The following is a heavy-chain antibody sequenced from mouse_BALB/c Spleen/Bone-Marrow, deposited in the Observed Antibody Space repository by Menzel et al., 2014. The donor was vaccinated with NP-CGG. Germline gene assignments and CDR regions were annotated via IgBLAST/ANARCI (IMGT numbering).Heavy chain of an antibody. CDR2: ISGYYGDA. D-gene: IGHD2-14*01. J-gene: IGHJ4*01. Sequence: QAQLKDSGAELVRPGVSVKISCKGSGYTFTDYAIHWVKQSHAKSLEWIGLISGYYGDAIYNQKFKGKATMTVDKSSSTAYMDLARLTSEDSAIYYCARSGKVRNAMDYWGQGTSVTVSS. V-gene: IGHV1S137*01. CDR3: ARSGKVRNAMDY. CDR1: GYTFTDYA.